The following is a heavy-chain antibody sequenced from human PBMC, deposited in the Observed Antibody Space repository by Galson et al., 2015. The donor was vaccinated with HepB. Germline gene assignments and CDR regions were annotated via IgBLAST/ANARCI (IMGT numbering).Heavy chain of an antibody. Sequence: SLRLSCAASGFTFNSYNMNWVRQAPGKGLEWISYISASSTTIYYADSVKGRFTVSRDSDKSSIYLQMSSLRAEDTALYYCARDAVAVFGVGTWFDPWGQGTLVTVSS. V-gene: IGHV3-48*01. J-gene: IGHJ5*02. CDR2: ISASSTTI. D-gene: IGHD3-3*01. CDR3: ARDAVAVFGVGTWFDP. CDR1: GFTFNSYN.